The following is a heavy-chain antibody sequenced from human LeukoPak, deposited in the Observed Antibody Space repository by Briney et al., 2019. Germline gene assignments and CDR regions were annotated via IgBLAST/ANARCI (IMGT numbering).Heavy chain of an antibody. CDR1: GFTFSRHW. CDR2: IKRDGNEK. V-gene: IGHV3-7*01. D-gene: IGHD3-22*01. J-gene: IGHJ4*02. Sequence: GGSLRLSCVASGFTFSRHWMSWVRQAPGKGLEWVANIKRDGNEKNYVDSVKGRFTISRDNAKNSVDLQMSSLRAEDTAVYYCAGNYYYDTTGYNPLNYWGQGALVTVSS. CDR3: AGNYYYDTTGYNPLNY.